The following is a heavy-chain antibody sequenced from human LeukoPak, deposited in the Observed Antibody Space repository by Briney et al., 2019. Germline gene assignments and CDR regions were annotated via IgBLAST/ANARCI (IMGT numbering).Heavy chain of an antibody. D-gene: IGHD6-19*01. Sequence: GGSLRLSCAASGFTFDDYAMHWVRQAPGKGLEWVSGTSWNSGSIGYADSVKGRFTISRDNAKNSLYLQMNSLRAEDTALYYCAKGGWGYSSGWYVRDWGQGTLVTVSS. V-gene: IGHV3-9*01. CDR1: GFTFDDYA. CDR3: AKGGWGYSSGWYVRD. CDR2: TSWNSGSI. J-gene: IGHJ4*02.